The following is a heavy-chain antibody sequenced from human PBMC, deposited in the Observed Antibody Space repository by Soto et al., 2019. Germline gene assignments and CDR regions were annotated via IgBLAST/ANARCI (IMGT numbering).Heavy chain of an antibody. CDR2: ISGSGGST. D-gene: IGHD2-2*01. CDR3: AKDGEIVPAASVDY. V-gene: IGHV3-23*01. CDR1: RFSFSSYA. Sequence: VQVLESGGGLVQPGGLLRRSCAASRFSFSSYAMSWVRQALGKGLEWVSAISGSGGSTYYADSVKGRFTISRDNSKNTLYLQMNSLRAEDTAVYYCAKDGEIVPAASVDYWGQGTLVTVSS. J-gene: IGHJ4*02.